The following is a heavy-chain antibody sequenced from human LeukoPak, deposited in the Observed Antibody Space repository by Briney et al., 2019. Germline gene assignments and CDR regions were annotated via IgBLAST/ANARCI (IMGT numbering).Heavy chain of an antibody. Sequence: GESLKISCKGSGYSFTTYWIGWVRQMPGKGLEWMGIIYPRDSDTRYSPSFQGQVTISADKSISTAYLQWSSLKASDTAMYYCARLDYDILTGYPISQYFFDYWGQGTLVTVSS. CDR3: ARLDYDILTGYPISQYFFDY. D-gene: IGHD3-9*01. V-gene: IGHV5-51*01. J-gene: IGHJ4*02. CDR2: IYPRDSDT. CDR1: GYSFTTYW.